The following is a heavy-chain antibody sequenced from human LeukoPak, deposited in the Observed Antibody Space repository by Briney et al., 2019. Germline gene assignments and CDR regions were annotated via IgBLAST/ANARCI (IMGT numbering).Heavy chain of an antibody. CDR1: GFTFSSYA. J-gene: IGHJ4*02. CDR2: ISYDGSNK. Sequence: GRSLRLSCAASGFTFSSYAMHWVRQAPGKGLEWVAVISYDGSNKYYADSVKGRFTISRDNSKNTLYLQMYSLRAEDTAVYYCTRRLDDWGQGTLVTVSS. D-gene: IGHD3-16*01. CDR3: TRRLDD. V-gene: IGHV3-30*04.